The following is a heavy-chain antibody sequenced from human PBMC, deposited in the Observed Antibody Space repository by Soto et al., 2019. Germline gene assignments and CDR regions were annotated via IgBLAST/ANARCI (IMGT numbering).Heavy chain of an antibody. CDR3: ARDQRTTVLDY. D-gene: IGHD4-17*01. Sequence: GGSLRLSCAASGFTFSSYAMHWVRQAPGKGLEWVAVISYDGSNKYYADSVKGRFTISRDNSKNTLYLQMNSLRAEDTAVYYCARDQRTTVLDYWGQGTLVTVSS. V-gene: IGHV3-30-3*01. CDR2: ISYDGSNK. CDR1: GFTFSSYA. J-gene: IGHJ4*02.